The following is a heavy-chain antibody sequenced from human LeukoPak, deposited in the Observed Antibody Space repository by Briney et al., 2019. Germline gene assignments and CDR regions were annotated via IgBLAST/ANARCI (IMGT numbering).Heavy chain of an antibody. D-gene: IGHD6-13*01. Sequence: PSETLSLTCTVSGGSINSGSYYWGWIRQPPGKGLEWIGSIFYSGSTYYNPSLKSRVTISVDTSNNQFSLKLSSVTAADTAVYYCASLYSSSAYFQHWGQGTLVTVSS. CDR1: GGSINSGSYY. V-gene: IGHV4-39*01. CDR3: ASLYSSSAYFQH. J-gene: IGHJ1*01. CDR2: IFYSGST.